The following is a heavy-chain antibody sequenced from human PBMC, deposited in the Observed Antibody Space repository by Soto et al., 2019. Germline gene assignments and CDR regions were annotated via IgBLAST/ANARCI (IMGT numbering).Heavy chain of an antibody. CDR2: INHSGST. D-gene: IGHD6-13*01. CDR3: ARTIWYLGPTLDY. Sequence: PSETLSLTCAVYGGSFSGYYWSWIRQPPGKGLEWIGEINHSGSTNYNPSLKSRVTISVDTSKNQFSLKLSSVTAADTAVYYCARTIWYLGPTLDYWGKGTLVTVSS. J-gene: IGHJ4*02. CDR1: GGSFSGYY. V-gene: IGHV4-34*01.